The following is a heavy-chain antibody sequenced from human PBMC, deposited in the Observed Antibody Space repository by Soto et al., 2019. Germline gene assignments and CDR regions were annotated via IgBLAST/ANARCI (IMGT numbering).Heavy chain of an antibody. V-gene: IGHV3-48*02. Sequence: EVQLVESGGGLVQPGGSLRLSCVASGFTFSRYSMNWVRQAPGKGLEWVSYISSTSSTISYDDSVKGRFTISRDNVENSLYLKMNSLTDEDTAVYYCASNPYYHYDGMDVWGQGTTVTVSS. CDR2: ISSTSSTI. J-gene: IGHJ6*02. CDR1: GFTFSRYS. CDR3: ASNPYYHYDGMDV.